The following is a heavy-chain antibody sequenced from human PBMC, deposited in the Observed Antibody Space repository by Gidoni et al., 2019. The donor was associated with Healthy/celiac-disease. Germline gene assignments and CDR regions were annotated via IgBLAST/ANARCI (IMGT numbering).Heavy chain of an antibody. CDR2: INHSGST. D-gene: IGHD5-18*01. CDR1: GGSFSGYY. J-gene: IGHJ4*02. Sequence: QVQLQQWGAGLLKPSETLSLTCAVYGGSFSGYYWSWIRQPPGKGLEWIGEINHSGSTNYNPSLKSRVTISVDTSKNQFSLKLSSVTAADTAVYYCARGSDTAMVNDFDYWGQGTLVTVSS. CDR3: ARGSDTAMVNDFDY. V-gene: IGHV4-34*01.